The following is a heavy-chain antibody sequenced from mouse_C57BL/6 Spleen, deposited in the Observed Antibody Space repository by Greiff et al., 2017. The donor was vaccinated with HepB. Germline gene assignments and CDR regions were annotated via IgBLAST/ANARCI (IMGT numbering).Heavy chain of an antibody. J-gene: IGHJ2*01. CDR2: INPSSGYT. Sequence: QVQLQPSGAELAKPGASVKLSCKASGYTFTSYWMHWVKQRPGQGLEWIGYINPSSGYTKYTQKFKDKATLTADKSSSTAYMQLSSLTYEDYAVYYCARHPTNYYGSSEADFDYWGKGTTLTVAS. CDR1: GYTFTSYW. D-gene: IGHD1-1*01. V-gene: IGHV1-7*01. CDR3: ARHPTNYYGSSEADFDY.